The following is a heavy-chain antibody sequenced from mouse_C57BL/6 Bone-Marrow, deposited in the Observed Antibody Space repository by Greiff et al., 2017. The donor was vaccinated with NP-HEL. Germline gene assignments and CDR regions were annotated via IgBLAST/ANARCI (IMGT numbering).Heavy chain of an antibody. CDR3: ARHEDYDGFAY. V-gene: IGHV5-12*01. CDR2: ISNGGGST. J-gene: IGHJ3*01. Sequence: EVKVVESGGGLVQPGGSLKLSCAASGFTFSDYYMYWVRQTPEKRLEWVAYISNGGGSTYYPDTVKGRFTISRDNAKNTLYLQMSRLKSEDTAMYYCARHEDYDGFAYWGQGTLVTVSA. CDR1: GFTFSDYY. D-gene: IGHD2-4*01.